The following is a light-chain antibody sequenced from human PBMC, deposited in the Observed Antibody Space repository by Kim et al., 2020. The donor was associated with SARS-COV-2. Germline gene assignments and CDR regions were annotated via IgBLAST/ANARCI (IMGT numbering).Light chain of an antibody. J-gene: IGKJ2*01. CDR2: SVS. V-gene: IGKV3D-20*01. CDR3: QQYGVAPPYT. Sequence: LAPRRLIDSVSNRATGIPDRCSGSGSGTDFTLTISRLEPEDFAVYYCQQYGVAPPYTFGQGTKLEI.